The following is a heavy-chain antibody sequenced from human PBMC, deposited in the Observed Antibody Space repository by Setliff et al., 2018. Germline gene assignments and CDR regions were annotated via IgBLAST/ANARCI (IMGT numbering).Heavy chain of an antibody. CDR3: ARGLVDTPMAPFDY. D-gene: IGHD5-18*01. CDR1: GGTFSSYA. V-gene: IGHV1-69*10. J-gene: IGHJ4*02. CDR2: IIPILGIA. Sequence: SVKVSCKASGGTFSSYAISWVRQAPGQGLEWMGGIIPILGIANYAQKFQGRVTMTRDTSISTAYMELSRLRSDDTAVYYCARGLVDTPMAPFDYWGQGTLVTVSS.